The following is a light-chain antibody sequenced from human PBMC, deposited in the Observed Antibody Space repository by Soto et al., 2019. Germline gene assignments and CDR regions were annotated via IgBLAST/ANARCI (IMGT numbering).Light chain of an antibody. CDR1: NTDIGAYNS. Sequence: QSALTQPASVSGSPGQSITISCTGTNTDIGAYNSVSWYQQHPGNAPNLIIYDVSNRFSGVSSRFSGSKSGNTASLTISGLQAEDETDYYCSSFTSNRIYVFGPGTKLTVL. V-gene: IGLV2-14*01. CDR3: SSFTSNRIYV. J-gene: IGLJ1*01. CDR2: DVS.